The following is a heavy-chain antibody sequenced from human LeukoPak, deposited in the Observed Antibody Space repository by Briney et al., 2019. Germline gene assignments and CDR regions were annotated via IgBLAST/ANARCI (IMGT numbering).Heavy chain of an antibody. D-gene: IGHD3-22*01. CDR2: ISWNSGSI. J-gene: IGHJ4*02. CDR3: ARWGAYYYDSSGYYHLNDY. CDR1: GFTFDDYA. Sequence: GGSLRLSCAASGFTFDDYAMHWVRQAPGKGLEWFSGISWNSGSIGYADSVKGRFTISRDNAKNSLYLQMNSLRAEDTAVYYCARWGAYYYDSSGYYHLNDYWGQGTLVTVSS. V-gene: IGHV3-9*01.